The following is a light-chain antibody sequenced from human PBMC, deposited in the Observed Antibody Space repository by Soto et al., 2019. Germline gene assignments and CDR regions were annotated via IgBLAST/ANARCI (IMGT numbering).Light chain of an antibody. J-gene: IGKJ4*01. CDR3: QQYNNWPL. CDR2: GAS. CDR1: QSVSSN. V-gene: IGKV3-15*01. Sequence: EIVMTQSPATLSVSPGERATLSCRASQSVSSNLAWYQQKPGQAPRLLIYGASTRATGIPARFSGSGSGTEFTLTISSLQSEEFAVYYCQQYNNWPLFGGGTKVGSN.